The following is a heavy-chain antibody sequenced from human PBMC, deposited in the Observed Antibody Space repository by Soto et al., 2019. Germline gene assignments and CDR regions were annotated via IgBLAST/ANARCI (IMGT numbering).Heavy chain of an antibody. CDR2: IWYDGSNK. J-gene: IGHJ4*02. Sequence: QVQLVESGGGVVQPGRSLRLSCAASGFTFSSYGMHWVRQAPGKGLEWVAVIWYDGSNKYYADSVKGRFTISRDNSKNTLYLQMNSLRAEGTAVYYCARGYGGNSGSFDYWGQGTLVTVSS. CDR3: ARGYGGNSGSFDY. CDR1: GFTFSSYG. D-gene: IGHD4-17*01. V-gene: IGHV3-33*01.